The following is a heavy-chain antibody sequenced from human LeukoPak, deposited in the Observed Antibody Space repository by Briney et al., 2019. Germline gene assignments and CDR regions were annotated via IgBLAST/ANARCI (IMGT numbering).Heavy chain of an antibody. Sequence: SETLSLTCTVSGGSISSSSYYWGWIRQPPGKGLEWIGSIYYSGSTYYNPSLKSRVTISVDTSKNQFSLKLSSVTAADTAVYYCAGHLTLGWFGGLPNWFDPWGQGTLVTVSS. CDR3: AGHLTLGWFGGLPNWFDP. CDR1: GGSISSSSYY. J-gene: IGHJ5*02. CDR2: IYYSGST. V-gene: IGHV4-39*01. D-gene: IGHD3-10*01.